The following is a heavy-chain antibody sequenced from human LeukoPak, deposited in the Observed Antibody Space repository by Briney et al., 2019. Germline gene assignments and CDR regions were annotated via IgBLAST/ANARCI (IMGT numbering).Heavy chain of an antibody. CDR2: IYYSVST. V-gene: IGHV4-59*01. Sequence: SETLSLTCTVSGGSISSYYWSWLRQPPGKGLELVGYIYYSVSTNYNPSLKSRVTISVDPSKNQFSLKLSSVTAADTAVYYCARVKAAAGTSWYYMDVWGKGTTVTVSS. CDR3: ARVKAAAGTSWYYMDV. J-gene: IGHJ6*03. D-gene: IGHD6-13*01. CDR1: GGSISSYY.